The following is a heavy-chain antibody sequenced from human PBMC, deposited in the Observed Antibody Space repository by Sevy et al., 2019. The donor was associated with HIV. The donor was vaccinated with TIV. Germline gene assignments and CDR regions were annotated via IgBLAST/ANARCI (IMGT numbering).Heavy chain of an antibody. V-gene: IGHV3-30*18. CDR2: ISYHGRDK. Sequence: GGSLRLSCVVSGFTFTTSGRHWVRQAPGKGLEWVAVISYHGRDKFYADSVKGRFTISRDNSDNILYLHMNSLRSEDTAVYYCAKDFTGYNGMDVWGQGTMVTVSS. D-gene: IGHD3-9*01. J-gene: IGHJ6*02. CDR3: AKDFTGYNGMDV. CDR1: GFTFTTSG.